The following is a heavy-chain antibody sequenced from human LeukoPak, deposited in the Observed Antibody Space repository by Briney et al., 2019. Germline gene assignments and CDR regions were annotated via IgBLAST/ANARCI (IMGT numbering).Heavy chain of an antibody. V-gene: IGHV6-1*01. CDR2: TYYRSKWYN. CDR1: GDSVSSNSAA. Sequence: SQTLSLTCAISGDSVSSNSAAWNWIRQSPSRGLEWLGRTYYRSKWYNDYGTSVKSRITINPDTSKNQFSLQLNSVTPEDTAVYYCTRGSSSNSWYFDYWGQGTLVTVSS. D-gene: IGHD6-13*01. J-gene: IGHJ4*02. CDR3: TRGSSSNSWYFDY.